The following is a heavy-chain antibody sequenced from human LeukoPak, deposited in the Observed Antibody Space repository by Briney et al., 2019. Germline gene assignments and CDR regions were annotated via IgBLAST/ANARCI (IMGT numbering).Heavy chain of an antibody. Sequence: PGGSLRLSCAASGFVLSDYGIHWVRQGIGKGLDWVSGIGSAGDKYYAGSERGRFTISRENAENFVYLQMNGLRAEGTAIYYCVRAKRETSSRPWTSGMDVWGQGTTVTVSS. CDR3: VRAKRETSSRPWTSGMDV. CDR1: GFVLSDYG. V-gene: IGHV3-13*01. D-gene: IGHD3/OR15-3a*01. J-gene: IGHJ6*02. CDR2: IGSAGDK.